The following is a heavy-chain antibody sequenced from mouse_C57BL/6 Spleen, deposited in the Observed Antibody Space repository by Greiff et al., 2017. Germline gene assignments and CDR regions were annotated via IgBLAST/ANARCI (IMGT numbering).Heavy chain of an antibody. J-gene: IGHJ3*01. Sequence: DVKLQESGPELVKPGASVKIPCKASGYTFTDYNMDWVKQSHGKSLEWIGDINPNNGGTIYNQKFKGKATLTVDKSSSTAYMELRSLTSEDTAVYYCARRGDGYWFAYWGQGTLVTVSA. D-gene: IGHD2-3*01. V-gene: IGHV1-18*01. CDR3: ARRGDGYWFAY. CDR2: INPNNGGT. CDR1: GYTFTDYN.